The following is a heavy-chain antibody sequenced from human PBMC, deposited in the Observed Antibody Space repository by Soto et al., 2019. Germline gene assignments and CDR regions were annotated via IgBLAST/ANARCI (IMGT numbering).Heavy chain of an antibody. CDR2: IIPILGIA. CDR1: GGTFSSYT. D-gene: IGHD1-1*01. J-gene: IGHJ2*01. CDR3: ARDRATTWAPYWSFDL. V-gene: IGHV1-69*08. Sequence: QVQLVQSGAEVKKPGSSVKVSCKASGGTFSSYTISWVRQAPGQGLEWMGRIIPILGIANYAQKFQGRVTIPADKSTSTAYMELSSLRSEDTAVYYCARDRATTWAPYWSFDLWGRGTLVTVSS.